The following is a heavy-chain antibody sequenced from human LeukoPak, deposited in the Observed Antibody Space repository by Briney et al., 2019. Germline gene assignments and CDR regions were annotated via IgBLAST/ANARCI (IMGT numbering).Heavy chain of an antibody. CDR3: ARDRGYYYDSSGYYYVFGFDY. D-gene: IGHD3-22*01. Sequence: SQTLPLTCTVSGGSISSGDYYWSWIRQPPGKGLGWIGYIYYSGSTYYNPSLKSRVTISVDTSKNQFSLKLSSVTAADTAVYYCARDRGYYYDSSGYYYVFGFDYWGQGTLVTVSS. V-gene: IGHV4-30-4*08. CDR1: GGSISSGDYY. J-gene: IGHJ4*02. CDR2: IYYSGST.